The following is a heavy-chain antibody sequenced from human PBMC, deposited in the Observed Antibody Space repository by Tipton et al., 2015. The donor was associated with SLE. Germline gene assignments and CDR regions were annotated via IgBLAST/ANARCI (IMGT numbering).Heavy chain of an antibody. Sequence: TLSLTCFVSGDSITSDIYYWGWIRQPPGKGLEWIGSVYDSGTTHYNPSLKSRVTMSVDTSKTQFSLNLNSVTAADTAVYYCARAEFSSNWYMYWHFDLWGRGTLVTVSS. CDR2: VYDSGTT. CDR3: ARAEFSSNWYMYWHFDL. J-gene: IGHJ2*01. CDR1: GDSITSDIYY. V-gene: IGHV4-39*01. D-gene: IGHD6-13*01.